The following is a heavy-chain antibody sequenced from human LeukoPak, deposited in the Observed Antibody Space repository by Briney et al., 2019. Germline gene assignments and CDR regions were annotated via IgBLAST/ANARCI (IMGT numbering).Heavy chain of an antibody. CDR2: ISYDGSNK. V-gene: IGHV3-30*04. J-gene: IGHJ4*02. CDR1: GFTFSSYA. CDR3: AKDLSRAIGY. D-gene: IGHD2-21*01. Sequence: GGSLRLSCAASGFTFSSYAMHWVRQAPGKGLEWVAVISYDGSNKYYADSVKGRFTISRDNSKNTLYLQMNSLRAEDTAVYYCAKDLSRAIGYWGQGTLVTVSS.